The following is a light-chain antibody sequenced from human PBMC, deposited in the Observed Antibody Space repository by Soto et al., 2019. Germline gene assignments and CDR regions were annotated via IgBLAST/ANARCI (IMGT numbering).Light chain of an antibody. CDR2: EVS. V-gene: IGLV2-8*01. Sequence: QSALTQHPSASGSPGQSVTISCIGTSSDVGGYNYVSWYQQHPGKAPKLMIYEVSRRPSGVPDRFSGSKSGNTASLTVSGLQAEDEADYYCSSYAGSNNYVFGTGTKVTVL. CDR1: SSDVGGYNY. CDR3: SSYAGSNNYV. J-gene: IGLJ1*01.